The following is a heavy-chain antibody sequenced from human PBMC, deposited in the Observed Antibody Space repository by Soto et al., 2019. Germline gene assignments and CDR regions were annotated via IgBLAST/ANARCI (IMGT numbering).Heavy chain of an antibody. Sequence: SETLSLTCTVSGGSISSYYWSWIRQPPGKGLEWIGYIYYSGSTNYNPSLKSRVTISVDTSKNQFSLKLSSVTAADTAVYYCARDQLGDSVSVYWGQGTLVTVSS. CDR3: ARDQLGDSVSVY. V-gene: IGHV4-59*01. CDR1: GGSISSYY. CDR2: IYYSGST. J-gene: IGHJ4*02. D-gene: IGHD4-17*01.